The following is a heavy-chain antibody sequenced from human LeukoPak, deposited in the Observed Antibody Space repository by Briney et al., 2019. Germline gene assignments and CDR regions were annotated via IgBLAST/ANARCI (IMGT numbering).Heavy chain of an antibody. J-gene: IGHJ3*02. Sequence: GRSLRLSCAASGFTFSSYAMHWVRQAPGKGLEWVAVISYDGSNKYYADSVKGRFTISRDNSKNTLYLQMNSLRAEDTAVYYCAREKKGLVGATTGAFDIWGQGTMVTVSS. D-gene: IGHD1-26*01. V-gene: IGHV3-30-3*01. CDR2: ISYDGSNK. CDR3: AREKKGLVGATTGAFDI. CDR1: GFTFSSYA.